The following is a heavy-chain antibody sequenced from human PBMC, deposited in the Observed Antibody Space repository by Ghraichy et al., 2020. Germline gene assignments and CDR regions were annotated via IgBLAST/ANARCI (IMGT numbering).Heavy chain of an antibody. CDR2: ISGNGINT. CDR3: AKDRVGDGYNLDY. V-gene: IGHV3-23*01. J-gene: IGHJ4*02. CDR1: GFTFSSYA. Sequence: GGSLRLSCAASGFTFSSYAMSWVRQAPGKGLEWVSTISGNGINTYYADSVKGRFTISRDNSKNSLYLQMSSLRAADTALYYCAKDRVGDGYNLDYWGQGTLVTVSS. D-gene: IGHD5-24*01.